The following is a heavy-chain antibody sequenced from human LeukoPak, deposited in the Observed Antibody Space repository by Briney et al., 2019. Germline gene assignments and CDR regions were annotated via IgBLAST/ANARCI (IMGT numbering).Heavy chain of an antibody. J-gene: IGHJ4*02. V-gene: IGHV3-11*06. D-gene: IGHD6-13*01. CDR3: ARGMERAAGEPFDY. CDR2: ISSSSYI. CDR1: GFTFSDYY. Sequence: GGSLRLSCAASGFTFSDYYMSWIRQAPGKGLEWVSYISSSSYIYYADSVKGRFTISRDNAKNSLYLQMNSLRAEDTAVYYCARGMERAAGEPFDYWGQGTLVTVSS.